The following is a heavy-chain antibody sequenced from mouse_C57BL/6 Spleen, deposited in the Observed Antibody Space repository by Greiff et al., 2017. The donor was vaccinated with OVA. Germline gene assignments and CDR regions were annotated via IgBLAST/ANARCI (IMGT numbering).Heavy chain of an antibody. CDR2: ISGGGGNT. J-gene: IGHJ1*03. CDR3: ARHDYGNYDWYFDV. V-gene: IGHV5-9*01. CDR1: GFTFSSYT. Sequence: DVKLVESGGGLVKPGGSLKLSCAASGFTFSSYTMSWVRQTPEKRLEWVATISGGGGNTYYPDSVKGRFTISRDNAKNTLYLQMSSLRSEDTALYYCARHDYGNYDWYFDVWGTGTTVTVSS. D-gene: IGHD2-1*01.